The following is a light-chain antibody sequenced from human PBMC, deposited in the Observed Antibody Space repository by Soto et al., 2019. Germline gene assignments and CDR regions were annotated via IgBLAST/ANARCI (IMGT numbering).Light chain of an antibody. CDR2: DDS. J-gene: IGLJ2*01. CDR1: NIGTKT. Sequence: SYVLTQPPSVSVAPGQTARITCGANNIGTKTVHWYQRKPGQAPVVVVDDDSDRPSGIPERFSGSKSGNTATLTVSRVEAGDEADYYCQVWDISSDHVLFGGGTKVTVL. V-gene: IGLV3-21*02. CDR3: QVWDISSDHVL.